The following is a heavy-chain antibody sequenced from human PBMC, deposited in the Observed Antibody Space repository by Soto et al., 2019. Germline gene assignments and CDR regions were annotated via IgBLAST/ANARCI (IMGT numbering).Heavy chain of an antibody. Sequence: GGSLRLSCAASGFTFSSYAMSWVRQAPGKGLEWVSAISVSGGSTYYADSVKGRFTISRDNAKNTLYLQMNSLRAEDTAVYYCAKDSPSTYYYDSSGYIYWGQGTLVTVSS. CDR3: AKDSPSTYYYDSSGYIY. V-gene: IGHV3-23*01. D-gene: IGHD3-22*01. J-gene: IGHJ4*02. CDR2: ISVSGGST. CDR1: GFTFSSYA.